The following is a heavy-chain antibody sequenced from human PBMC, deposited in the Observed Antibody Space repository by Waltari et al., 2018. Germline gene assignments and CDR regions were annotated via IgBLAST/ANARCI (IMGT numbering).Heavy chain of an antibody. CDR3: ARGTVVAPYFDY. CDR1: GGPISSYY. CDR2: IYYSGST. J-gene: IGHJ4*02. Sequence: QVQLQESGPGLVKPSETLSLTCTVSGGPISSYYCRWIRQPPGKGLEWIGYIYYSGSTNYNPSLKSRVTISVDTSKNQFSLKLSSVTAADTAVYYCARGTVVAPYFDYWGQGTLVTVSS. D-gene: IGHD2-15*01. V-gene: IGHV4-59*01.